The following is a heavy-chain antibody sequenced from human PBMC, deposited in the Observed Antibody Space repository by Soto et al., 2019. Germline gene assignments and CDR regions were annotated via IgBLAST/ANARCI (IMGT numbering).Heavy chain of an antibody. CDR1: GFTFSSYV. Sequence: LRLSCAASGFTFSSYVMHWVRQAPVKGLEWVALIWFDGSDRYYTESVKGRFTISRDNSKSTLYLQMNSLRAEDTAVYYCARLYCSASSCYSVGAFDIRGQGTMVTVSS. CDR3: ARLYCSASSCYSVGAFDI. V-gene: IGHV3-33*01. D-gene: IGHD2-15*01. J-gene: IGHJ3*02. CDR2: IWFDGSDR.